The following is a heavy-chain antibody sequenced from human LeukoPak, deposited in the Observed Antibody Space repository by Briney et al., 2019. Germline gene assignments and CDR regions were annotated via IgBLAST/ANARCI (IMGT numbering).Heavy chain of an antibody. CDR1: GGSLSSSTYY. V-gene: IGHV4-39*02. CDR3: VWGSAWYYFDY. D-gene: IGHD6-19*01. J-gene: IGHJ4*02. CDR2: IYYSGRT. Sequence: SETLSLTCTVSGGSLSSSTYYWGWIRQPPGKGLEWIGNIYYSGRTYYNPSLKSRVTISVDTSKNHFSLKLSSVTAADTAVYYCVWGSAWYYFDYWGQGTLVTVSS.